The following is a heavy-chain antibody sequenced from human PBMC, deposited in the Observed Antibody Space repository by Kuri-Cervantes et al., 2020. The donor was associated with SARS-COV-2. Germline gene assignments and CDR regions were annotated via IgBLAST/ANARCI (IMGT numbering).Heavy chain of an antibody. CDR3: ARAVYSSGWYGGGGWFDP. CDR1: GGPISSYY. Sequence: SETLSLTCTVSGGPISSYYWSWIRQPPGKGLEWIGEINHSGSTNYNPSLKSRVTISVDTSKNQFSLKLSSVTAADTAVYYCARAVYSSGWYGGGGWFDPWGQGTLVTVSS. V-gene: IGHV4-34*01. D-gene: IGHD6-19*01. J-gene: IGHJ5*02. CDR2: INHSGST.